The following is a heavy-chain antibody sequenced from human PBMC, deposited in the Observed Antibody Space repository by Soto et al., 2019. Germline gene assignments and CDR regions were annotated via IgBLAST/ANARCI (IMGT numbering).Heavy chain of an antibody. D-gene: IGHD1-1*01. CDR2: ISAHNGNT. V-gene: IGHV1-18*01. CDR3: ARGRYGDY. CDR1: GYAFTTYG. J-gene: IGHJ4*02. Sequence: QVHLVQSGAEVKKPGASVKVSCQGSGYAFTTYGITWVRQAPGQGLEWMGWISAHNGNTNYAQKLQGRVTVTRDTSTSTAYMDLSSLRYDETAVYYCARGRYGDYWGQGALVTVSS.